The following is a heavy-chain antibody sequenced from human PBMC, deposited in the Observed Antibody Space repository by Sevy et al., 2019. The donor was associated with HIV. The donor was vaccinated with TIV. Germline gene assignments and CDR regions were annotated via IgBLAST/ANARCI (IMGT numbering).Heavy chain of an antibody. V-gene: IGHV1-18*01. CDR3: ARGPRYCSSTSCYSPGWFDP. Sequence: ASVKVSCKASGYTFTSYGISWVRQAPGQGLEWMGWISAYNGNTNYAQKLQGRVTMTTDTSTSTAYMELRSLRSDDTAVYYCARGPRYCSSTSCYSPGWFDPWGQGTLVTASS. CDR2: ISAYNGNT. J-gene: IGHJ5*02. D-gene: IGHD2-2*01. CDR1: GYTFTSYG.